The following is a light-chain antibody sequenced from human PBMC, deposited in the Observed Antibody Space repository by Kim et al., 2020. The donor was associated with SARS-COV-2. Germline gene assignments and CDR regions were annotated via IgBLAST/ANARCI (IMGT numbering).Light chain of an antibody. CDR3: SSYAGSNNFVV. CDR2: EVS. Sequence: QSALTQPPSASGSPGQSVTISCTGTSSDIGGYNYVSWYQQHPGKVPKLMIYEVSKRPSGVPDRFSGSKSDNTASLTVSGLQAEDEADYYCSSYAGSNNFVVVGGGTQLTVL. V-gene: IGLV2-8*01. CDR1: SSDIGGYNY. J-gene: IGLJ2*01.